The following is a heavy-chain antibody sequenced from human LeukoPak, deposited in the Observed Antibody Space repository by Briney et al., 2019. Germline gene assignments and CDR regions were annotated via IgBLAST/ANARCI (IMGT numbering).Heavy chain of an antibody. CDR3: ANPSGGGYYFDY. V-gene: IGHV3-30*18. CDR2: ISYDGSNK. J-gene: IGHJ4*02. D-gene: IGHD3-22*01. Sequence: GGSLTLSCAASGFTFSSYGMHWVRQAPGKGLAWVAVISYDGSNKYYADSVKGRFTSSRDNSKNTLALQINSLRAEDTAVYYCANPSGGGYYFDYWGQGTLVTVSS. CDR1: GFTFSSYG.